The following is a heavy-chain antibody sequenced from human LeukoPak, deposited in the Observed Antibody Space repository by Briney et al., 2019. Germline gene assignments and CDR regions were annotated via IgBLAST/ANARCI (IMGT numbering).Heavy chain of an antibody. Sequence: SETLSLTCTVSGGSITSSSYYWGWIRQPPGKGLEWIGSIYYSGSTYYNPSLKSRVSISVDTSKNQFSLKLSSVTATDTAVYYCARRDWGSYHFDFWGQGTLVTVSS. D-gene: IGHD1-26*01. CDR1: GGSITSSSYY. V-gene: IGHV4-39*01. CDR3: ARRDWGSYHFDF. CDR2: IYYSGST. J-gene: IGHJ4*02.